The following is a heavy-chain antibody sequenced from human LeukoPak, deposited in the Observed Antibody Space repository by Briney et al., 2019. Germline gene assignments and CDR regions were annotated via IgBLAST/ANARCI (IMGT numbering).Heavy chain of an antibody. CDR1: GFTFSTYE. J-gene: IGHJ4*02. CDR2: ISSTGSNI. V-gene: IGHV3-48*03. Sequence: HSGGSLRLSCPASGFTFSTYEMNWVRQAPGKGLEWVSYISSTGSNIYYADSVKGRFTISRDNAKNSLYLLMNSLRTEDTAVYYCAATYYYDGSGDYWGQGTLVTVSS. CDR3: AATYYYDGSGDY. D-gene: IGHD3-22*01.